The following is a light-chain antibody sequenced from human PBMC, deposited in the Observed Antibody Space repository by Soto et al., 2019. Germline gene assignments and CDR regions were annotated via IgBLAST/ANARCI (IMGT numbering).Light chain of an antibody. CDR1: SSDVGSYNL. Sequence: HSALTQPASVSGSPGQSITISCTGTSSDVGSYNLVSWYQQHPGKAPKLMIYEGSKRPSGVSNRFSGSKSGNTASLTISGLQDEDEADYYCCSYAGSSTLVFGGGTKLTVL. CDR3: CSYAGSSTLV. V-gene: IGLV2-23*01. CDR2: EGS. J-gene: IGLJ2*01.